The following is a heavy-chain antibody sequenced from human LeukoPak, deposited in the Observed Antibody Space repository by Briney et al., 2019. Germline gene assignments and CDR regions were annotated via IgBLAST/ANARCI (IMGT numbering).Heavy chain of an antibody. V-gene: IGHV3-74*01. J-gene: IGHJ5*02. CDR1: GFILTDYW. CDR2: ISGDGRGT. CDR3: AKGLHYYDSSGYLAYNWFDP. D-gene: IGHD3-22*01. Sequence: GGSLRLSCAASGFILTDYWMHWVRQGPGKELVWVARISGDGRGTTYADSVKGRFTISRDNAKSTAFLQMNSLRAEDTAVYYCAKGLHYYDSSGYLAYNWFDPWGQGTLVTVSS.